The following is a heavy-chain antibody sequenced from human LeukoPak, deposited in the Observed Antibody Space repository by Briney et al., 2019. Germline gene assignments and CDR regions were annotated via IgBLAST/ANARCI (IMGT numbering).Heavy chain of an antibody. V-gene: IGHV3-74*01. J-gene: IGHJ6*02. CDR2: INSDGSST. CDR3: ASRRFLDGYYGMDV. CDR1: GFTFSSYW. D-gene: IGHD3-3*01. Sequence: PGGSLRLSCAASGFTFSSYWMHWVRQAPGKGLVWVSRINSDGSSTSYADSVEGRFTISRDNAKNTLYLQMNSLRAEDTAVYYCASRRFLDGYYGMDVWGQGTTVTVSS.